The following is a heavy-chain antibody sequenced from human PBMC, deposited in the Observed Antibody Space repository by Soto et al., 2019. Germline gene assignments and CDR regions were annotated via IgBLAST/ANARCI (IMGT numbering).Heavy chain of an antibody. D-gene: IGHD3-16*01. V-gene: IGHV1-8*01. Sequence: QVQLVQSGAEVKKPGASVKVSCKASGYTFTSYDINWVRQATGQGLEWMGWMNPNSGNTGYAQKFQGRVTMTRHTSISTAYRELSSLRSEDTAVYYCARSPWDYYYMDVWGKGTTVTVSS. J-gene: IGHJ6*03. CDR3: ARSPWDYYYMDV. CDR2: MNPNSGNT. CDR1: GYTFTSYD.